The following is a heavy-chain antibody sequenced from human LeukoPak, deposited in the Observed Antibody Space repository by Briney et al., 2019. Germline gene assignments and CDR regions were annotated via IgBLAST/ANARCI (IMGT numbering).Heavy chain of an antibody. J-gene: IGHJ4*02. V-gene: IGHV3-23*01. CDR3: ARKSASGSYPLDY. CDR2: ISADSATT. CDR1: GFKFGSYS. Sequence: GGSLRLSCAASGFKFGSYSMTWVRQAPGKGLEWVSVISADSATTFYADSVKGRFTISRDNAKNTVFLQMSSLRAEDTALYYCARKSASGSYPLDYWGQGTLVTVSS. D-gene: IGHD3-10*01.